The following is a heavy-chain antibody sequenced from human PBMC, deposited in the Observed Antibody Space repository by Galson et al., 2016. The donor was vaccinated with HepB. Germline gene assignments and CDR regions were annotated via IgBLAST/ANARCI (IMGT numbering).Heavy chain of an antibody. V-gene: IGHV4-4*02. D-gene: IGHD3-3*01. CDR2: ISHGEYT. Sequence: SETLSLTCTVSSGSISSDTWWSWVRQPPGKGLEWIGEISHGEYTNYNSSLRSRVTISVDKSKNQFSLNLSLVTAADTAIYYCAQNGYYAIEYWGQGTLVTVSS. CDR3: AQNGYYAIEY. CDR1: SGSISSDTW. J-gene: IGHJ4*02.